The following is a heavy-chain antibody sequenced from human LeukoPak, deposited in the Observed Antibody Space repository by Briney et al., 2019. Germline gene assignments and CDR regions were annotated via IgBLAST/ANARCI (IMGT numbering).Heavy chain of an antibody. D-gene: IGHD3-10*01. V-gene: IGHV4-39*07. CDR3: ARSPHYYGSGSYYYYYYMDV. J-gene: IGHJ6*03. CDR2: IYYSGST. CDR1: GGSISSSSYY. Sequence: PSETLSLTCTVSGGSISSSSYYWGWIRQPPGKGLEWIGSIYYSGSTYYNPSLKSRVTISVDTSKNQFSLKLSSVTAADTAVYYCARSPHYYGSGSYYYYYYMDVWGKGTTVTVSS.